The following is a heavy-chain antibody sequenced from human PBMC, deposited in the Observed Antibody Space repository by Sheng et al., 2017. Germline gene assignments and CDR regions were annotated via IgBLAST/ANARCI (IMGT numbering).Heavy chain of an antibody. CDR2: IYHSGST. J-gene: IGHJ4*02. V-gene: IGHV4-38-2*02. CDR1: GYSISSGYY. CDR3: ARDYRELVKXSFDY. Sequence: QVQLQESGPGLVKPSETLSLTCTVSGYSISSGYYWGWIRQPPGKGLEWIGSIYHSGSTYYNPSLKSRVTISVDTSKNQFSLKLSSVTAADTAVYYCARDYRELVKXSFDYWGQGTLVTVSS. D-gene: IGHD6-6*01.